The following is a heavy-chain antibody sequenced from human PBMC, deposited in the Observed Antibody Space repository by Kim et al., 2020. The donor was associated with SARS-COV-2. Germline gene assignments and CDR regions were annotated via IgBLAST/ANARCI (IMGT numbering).Heavy chain of an antibody. Sequence: GGSLRLSCAASGFTFSSYWMHWVRQAPGKGLVWVSRINSDGSSTSYAVSVKGRFTISRDNAKNTLYLQMNSLRAEDTAVYYCARGKYYDFWSGYYMVYDYYYYMDVWGKGTTVTVSS. CDR3: ARGKYYDFWSGYYMVYDYYYYMDV. D-gene: IGHD3-3*01. V-gene: IGHV3-74*01. J-gene: IGHJ6*03. CDR1: GFTFSSYW. CDR2: INSDGSST.